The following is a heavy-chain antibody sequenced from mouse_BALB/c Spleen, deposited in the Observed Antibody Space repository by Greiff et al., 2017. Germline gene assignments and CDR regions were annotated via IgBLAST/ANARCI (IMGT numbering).Heavy chain of an antibody. CDR2: ISTYYGNT. Sequence: QVQLQQSGPELVRPGVSVKISCKGSGYTFTDYAMHWVRQSHAKSLEWIGVISTYYGNTNYNQKFKGKATMTVDKSSSTAYVELARLTSEDSAIYYCARYGNYNYAMDYWGQGTSVTVSS. D-gene: IGHD2-1*01. CDR1: GYTFTDYA. V-gene: IGHV1-67*01. J-gene: IGHJ4*01. CDR3: ARYGNYNYAMDY.